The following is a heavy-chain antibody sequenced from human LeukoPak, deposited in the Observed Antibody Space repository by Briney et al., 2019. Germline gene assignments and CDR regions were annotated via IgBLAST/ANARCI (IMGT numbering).Heavy chain of an antibody. CDR2: IKQDGSEK. Sequence: GGSLRLSCAASGFTFSSYWMSWVRQAPGKGLEWVANIKQDGSEKYYVDSVKGRFTISRDNAKNSLYLQLNSLRAEDTAVYYCARRFVLRYFDPDYYYYYMDVWGKGTTVTVSS. CDR3: ARRFVLRYFDPDYYYYYMDV. D-gene: IGHD3-9*01. CDR1: GFTFSSYW. J-gene: IGHJ6*03. V-gene: IGHV3-7*01.